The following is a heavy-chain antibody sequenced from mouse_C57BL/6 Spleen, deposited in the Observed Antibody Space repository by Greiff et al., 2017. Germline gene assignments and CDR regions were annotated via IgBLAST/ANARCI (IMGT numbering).Heavy chain of an antibody. J-gene: IGHJ2*01. Sequence: EVMLVESGEGLVKPGGSLKLSCAASGFTFSSYAMSWVRQTPEKRLEWVAYISSGGDYIYYAATVKGRFTISRDNARNTLYLQMSSLKSEDTAMYYCTRDSPGYYFDYWGQGTTLTVSS. CDR3: TRDSPGYYFDY. V-gene: IGHV5-9-1*02. D-gene: IGHD4-1*01. CDR2: ISSGGDYI. CDR1: GFTFSSYA.